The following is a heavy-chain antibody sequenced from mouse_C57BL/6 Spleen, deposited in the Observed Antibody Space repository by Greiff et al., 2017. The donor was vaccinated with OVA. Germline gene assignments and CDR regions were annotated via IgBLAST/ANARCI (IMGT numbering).Heavy chain of an antibody. V-gene: IGHV1-82*01. Sequence: QVQLQQSGPELVKPGASVKISCKASGYAFSSSWMKWVKQRPGKGLEWIGRIYPGDGDTNYNGKFKGKATLTADKSSSTAYMQLSSLTSEDSAVYFCARDWDWGFDYWGQGTTLTVSS. J-gene: IGHJ2*01. CDR3: ARDWDWGFDY. CDR1: GYAFSSSW. D-gene: IGHD4-1*01. CDR2: IYPGDGDT.